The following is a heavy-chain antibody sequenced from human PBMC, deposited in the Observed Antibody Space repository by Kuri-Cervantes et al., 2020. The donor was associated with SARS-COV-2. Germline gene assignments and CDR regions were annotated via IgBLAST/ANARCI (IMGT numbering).Heavy chain of an antibody. J-gene: IGHJ3*02. Sequence: LSLTCAASGFTFSSYNTNWVRQAPGKGLEWVSSISSSSSYIFYADSVKGRFTISRDNAKNSLYLQMNSLRAEDTAVYYCARGRTFYYDRDAFDIWGQGTMVTVSS. V-gene: IGHV3-21*01. CDR3: ARGRTFYYDRDAFDI. CDR2: ISSSSSYI. D-gene: IGHD3-22*01. CDR1: GFTFSSYN.